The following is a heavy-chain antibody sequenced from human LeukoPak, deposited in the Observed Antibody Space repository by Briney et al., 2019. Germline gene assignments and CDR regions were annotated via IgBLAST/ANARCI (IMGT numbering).Heavy chain of an antibody. CDR2: IIPILGIA. V-gene: IGHV1-69*04. D-gene: IGHD6-13*01. CDR1: GGTFSSYA. Sequence: GASVKVSCKASGGTFSSYAISWVRQAPGQGLEWMGRIIPILGIANYAQKFQGRVTITADESTSTAYMELSSLRSEDTAVYYCAGNIAAAGWSDYWGQGTLVTVSS. J-gene: IGHJ4*02. CDR3: AGNIAAAGWSDY.